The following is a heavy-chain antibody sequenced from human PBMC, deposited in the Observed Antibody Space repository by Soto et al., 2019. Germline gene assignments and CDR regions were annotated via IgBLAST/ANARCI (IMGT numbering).Heavy chain of an antibody. CDR1: GFTFSSYD. CDR2: IGTAGDT. D-gene: IGHD2-2*02. CDR3: ARGGYCSSTSCYSRTYYYYYGMDV. V-gene: IGHV3-13*01. J-gene: IGHJ6*02. Sequence: GGSLRLSCAASGFTFSSYDMHWVRQATGKGLEWVSAIGTAGDTYYPGSVKGRFTISRENAKNSLYLQMNSLRAGDTAVYYCARGGYCSSTSCYSRTYYYYYGMDVWGQGTTVTVSS.